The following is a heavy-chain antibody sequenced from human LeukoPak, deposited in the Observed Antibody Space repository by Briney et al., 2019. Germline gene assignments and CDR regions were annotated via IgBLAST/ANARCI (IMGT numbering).Heavy chain of an antibody. V-gene: IGHV4-59*01. CDR2: IHYTGST. CDR3: ARAPYSSSSFDY. Sequence: SETLSLTCTVSGASINFYYWGWIRQFPGQGLEWIGYIHYTGSTHYNPSLKTRVSISLDTSKRQFSLKVSSVTAADTAVYYCARAPYSSSSFDYWGQGTLVTVSS. J-gene: IGHJ4*02. D-gene: IGHD6-6*01. CDR1: GASINFYY.